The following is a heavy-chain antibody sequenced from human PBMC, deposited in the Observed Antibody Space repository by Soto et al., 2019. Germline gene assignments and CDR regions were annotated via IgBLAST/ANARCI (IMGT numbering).Heavy chain of an antibody. Sequence: PSETLCVTCTFSGGSISIGDYYWSGIRQPPGKGLEWIGYIYYSGSTYYNPSLKSRVTISVDTSKNQFSLKLSSVTAADTAVYYCARGSTVVNANEYFQHWGQGTMVTVSS. CDR3: ARGSTVVNANEYFQH. CDR1: GGSISIGDYY. J-gene: IGHJ1*01. V-gene: IGHV4-30-4*01. CDR2: IYYSGST. D-gene: IGHD2-21*01.